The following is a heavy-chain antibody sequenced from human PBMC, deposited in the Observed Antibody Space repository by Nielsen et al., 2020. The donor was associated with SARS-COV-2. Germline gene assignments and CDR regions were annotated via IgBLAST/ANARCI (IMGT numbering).Heavy chain of an antibody. CDR2: IKQDGSEK. Sequence: GESLKISCAASGFTFSSYWMSWVRQAPGKGLEWVANIKQDGSEKYYVDSVKGRFTISRDNAKNPLYLQMNSLRAEDTAVYYCARVDAFSSSAPRFYFDYWGQGTLVTVSS. D-gene: IGHD6-6*01. J-gene: IGHJ4*02. CDR3: ARVDAFSSSAPRFYFDY. CDR1: GFTFSSYW. V-gene: IGHV3-7*01.